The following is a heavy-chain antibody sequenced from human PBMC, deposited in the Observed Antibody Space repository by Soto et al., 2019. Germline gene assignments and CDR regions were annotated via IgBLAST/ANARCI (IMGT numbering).Heavy chain of an antibody. CDR3: ARHAGSIAVAGNWFDP. Sequence: PGESLKISCKGSGYSFTSYWISWVRQMPGKGLEWMGRIDPSDSYTNYSPSFQGHVTVSADKSISTAYPQWSSLKASDTAMYYCARHAGSIAVAGNWFDPWGQGTLVTVSS. J-gene: IGHJ5*02. CDR2: IDPSDSYT. CDR1: GYSFTSYW. D-gene: IGHD6-19*01. V-gene: IGHV5-10-1*01.